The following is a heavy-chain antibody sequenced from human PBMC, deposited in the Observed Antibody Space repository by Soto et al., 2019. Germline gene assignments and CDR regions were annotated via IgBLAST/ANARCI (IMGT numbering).Heavy chain of an antibody. D-gene: IGHD3-10*01. Sequence: PGGSLRLSCAASGFTFSSYGMSWVRQAPGKGLEWVSGISGSGGSTYYADSVKGRFTISRDNSKNTLYLQMNSLRAEDTAIYYCAKGPMVRGLGHRYGMDVWGQGTTVTVSS. V-gene: IGHV3-23*01. J-gene: IGHJ6*02. CDR1: GFTFSSYG. CDR2: ISGSGGST. CDR3: AKGPMVRGLGHRYGMDV.